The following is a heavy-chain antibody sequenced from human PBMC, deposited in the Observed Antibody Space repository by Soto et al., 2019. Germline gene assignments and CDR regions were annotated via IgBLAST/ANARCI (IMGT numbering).Heavy chain of an antibody. CDR2: INAGNGNT. D-gene: IGHD2-21*01. J-gene: IGHJ4*02. CDR1: GCTFTSYA. V-gene: IGHV1-3*01. Sequence: QVQLVQSGAEVKKPGASVKVSCKASGCTFTSYAMHWVRQAPGQRLEWMGWINAGNGNTKYSQKFQGRVTITRDTSAGIAYIELSSMRSEDTAVYDCARLPSNSPHIIWGQGPLVTVSS. CDR3: ARLPSNSPHII.